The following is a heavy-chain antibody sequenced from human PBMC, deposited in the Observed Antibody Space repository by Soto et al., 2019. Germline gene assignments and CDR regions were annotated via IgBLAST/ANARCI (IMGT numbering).Heavy chain of an antibody. CDR2: ISGSGGST. Sequence: PGGSLRLSCGASGFTFSSYAMSWVRQAPGKGLKWVSAISGSGGSTDYADSVKGRFTTSRDNSKNTLYLQMNSLRAEDTAVYYCSKAFTTSGWDDAFDIWGQGTMVADSS. D-gene: IGHD6-19*01. CDR3: SKAFTTSGWDDAFDI. CDR1: GFTFSSYA. V-gene: IGHV3-23*01. J-gene: IGHJ3*02.